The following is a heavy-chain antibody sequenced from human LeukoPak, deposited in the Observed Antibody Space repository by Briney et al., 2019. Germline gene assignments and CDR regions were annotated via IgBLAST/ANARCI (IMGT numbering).Heavy chain of an antibody. J-gene: IGHJ4*02. CDR1: GGSISTYY. CDR3: ARLGYSSSWLAVDY. V-gene: IGHV4-59*08. D-gene: IGHD6-13*01. Sequence: SETLSLTCTVSGGSISTYYWSWIRQPPGKGLEWIGYIYYTGSTNYNPSLKSRVTISVDTSKNQLFLRLTSVTAADTAVYYCARLGYSSSWLAVDYWGQGTLVTASS. CDR2: IYYTGST.